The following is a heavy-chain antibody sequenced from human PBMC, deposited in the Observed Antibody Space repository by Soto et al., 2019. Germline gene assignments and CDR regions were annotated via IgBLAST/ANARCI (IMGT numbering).Heavy chain of an antibody. CDR1: GFTFSNYG. CDR3: AKEGPITNWYFDY. Sequence: QVQLVESGGGVVQPGRSLRLSCAASGFTFSNYGMHWVRQAPGKGLEWVIVISYDGNVAYYADSVKGRFTISRDNSKNTLYLQMNSLRTDDKAMYYCAKEGPITNWYFDYWGQGTLVTVSS. V-gene: IGHV3-30*18. J-gene: IGHJ4*02. CDR2: ISYDGNVA. D-gene: IGHD1-1*01.